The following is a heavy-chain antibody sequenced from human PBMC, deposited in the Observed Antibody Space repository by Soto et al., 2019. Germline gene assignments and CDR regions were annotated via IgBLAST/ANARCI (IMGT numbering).Heavy chain of an antibody. V-gene: IGHV3-11*06. J-gene: IGHJ4*02. CDR3: ASSHPFRGWYRSGY. D-gene: IGHD6-19*01. Sequence: PGGSLRLSCASSGFTFSDYYMSWIRQAPGKGLEWVSYISSSSSYTNYADSVKGRFTISRDNAKNSLYLQMNSLRAEDTAVYYCASSHPFRGWYRSGYWGQGTLVTVSP. CDR2: ISSSSSYT. CDR1: GFTFSDYY.